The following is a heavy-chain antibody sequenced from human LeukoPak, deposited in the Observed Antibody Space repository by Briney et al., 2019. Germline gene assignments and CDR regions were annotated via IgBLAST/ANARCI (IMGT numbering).Heavy chain of an antibody. CDR2: ISYDGSNK. V-gene: IGHV3-30-3*01. CDR3: ARDYLGGDCYSGPC. Sequence: GGSLRLSCAASGFTFSSYAMHWVRQAPGKGLEWVAVISYDGSNKNYADSVKGRFTISRDNSKNTLYLQMNSLRAEDTAVYYCARDYLGGDCYSGPCWGQGTLVTVSS. CDR1: GFTFSSYA. D-gene: IGHD2-21*01. J-gene: IGHJ4*02.